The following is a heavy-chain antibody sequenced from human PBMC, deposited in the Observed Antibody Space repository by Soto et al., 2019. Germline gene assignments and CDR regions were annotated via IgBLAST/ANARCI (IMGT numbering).Heavy chain of an antibody. V-gene: IGHV4-59*01. CDR2: IYYSGST. Sequence: PSETLALTCTVSVGCMRIYYGSWIRQPPGKGLEWIGYIYYSGSTNYNPSLKSRVTISVDTSKNQFSLKLSSVTAADTAVYYCARERDRSSSFDYWGQGTLVTVSS. CDR1: VGCMRIYY. CDR3: ARERDRSSSFDY. J-gene: IGHJ4*02. D-gene: IGHD6-13*01.